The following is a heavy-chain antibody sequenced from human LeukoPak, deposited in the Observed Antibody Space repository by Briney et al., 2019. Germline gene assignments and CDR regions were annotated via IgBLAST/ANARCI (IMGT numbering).Heavy chain of an antibody. CDR1: GFSFSTYA. CDR2: VNGNGGST. V-gene: IGHV3-23*01. D-gene: IGHD3-10*01. CDR3: AKGQFGEYPGWFDP. Sequence: AGGSLRLSCAASGFSFSTYAMSWVRQAPGKGLEWVSGVNGNGGSTSYADSVKGRFTIFRDNSKNTLYLQMNSLRAEDTAVYYCAKGQFGEYPGWFDPWGQGTLVTVSS. J-gene: IGHJ5*02.